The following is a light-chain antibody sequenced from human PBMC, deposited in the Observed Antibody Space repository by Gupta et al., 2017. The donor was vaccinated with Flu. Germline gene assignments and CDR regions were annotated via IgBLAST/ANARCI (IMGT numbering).Light chain of an antibody. CDR1: SSDVGGYNY. Sequence: QSALTQPASLSGSPRHPLTISCTGTSSDVGGYNYVSWYQQHPGKAPELMIYEVSNRPSGFSNRFSGSKSGNTASLTISGLQAEDEADYYCSSYTSSSTLVFGGGTKLTVL. CDR3: SSYTSSSTLV. CDR2: EVS. J-gene: IGLJ2*01. V-gene: IGLV2-14*01.